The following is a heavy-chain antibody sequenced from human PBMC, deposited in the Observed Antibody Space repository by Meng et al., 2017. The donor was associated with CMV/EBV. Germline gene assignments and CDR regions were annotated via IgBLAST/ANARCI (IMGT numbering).Heavy chain of an antibody. J-gene: IGHJ4*02. CDR3: ARTGEYPTFDY. V-gene: IGHV4-30-4*08. D-gene: IGHD2/OR15-2a*01. CDR1: GGSISSSSYY. Sequence: QLQLQESGPGLVKPSETLSLTCTVSGGSISSSSYYWSWIRQPPGRGLEWIGYIYYSGSTYYNPSLKSRVTISVDTSKNQFSLKLSSVTAADTAVYYCARTGEYPTFDYWGQGTLVTVSS. CDR2: IYYSGST.